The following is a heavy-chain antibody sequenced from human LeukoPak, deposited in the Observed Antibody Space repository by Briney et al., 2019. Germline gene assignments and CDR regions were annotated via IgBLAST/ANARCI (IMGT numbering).Heavy chain of an antibody. CDR1: GFTFSDYY. J-gene: IGHJ4*02. D-gene: IGHD1-26*01. V-gene: IGHV3-11*01. CDR2: ISSSGSTI. Sequence: GGSLRLSCAASGFTFSDYYMSWIRQAPGKGLEWVSYISSSGSTIYYADSVKGRFTISRDNEKNSLYLQMNSLRAEDTAVYYCASRHRGSYYFDYWGQGTLVTVSS. CDR3: ASRHRGSYYFDY.